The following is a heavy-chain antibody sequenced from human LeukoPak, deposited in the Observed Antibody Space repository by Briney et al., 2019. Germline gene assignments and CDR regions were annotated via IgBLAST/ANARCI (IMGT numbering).Heavy chain of an antibody. CDR2: VYSGGST. CDR3: ARDPPAVLIDTYG. Sequence: GGSLRLSCTASGFIVTNNYINWARQAPGKGLEWVSLVYSGGSTYYADSVKGRFTISRDNSKNMVYLQMNSLRAEDTAMYYCARDPPAVLIDTYGWGQGTLVTVSS. CDR1: GFIVTNNY. J-gene: IGHJ4*02. V-gene: IGHV3-66*01. D-gene: IGHD2-8*01.